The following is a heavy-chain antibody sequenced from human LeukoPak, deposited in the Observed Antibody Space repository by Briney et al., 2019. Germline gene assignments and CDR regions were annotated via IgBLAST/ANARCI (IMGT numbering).Heavy chain of an antibody. J-gene: IGHJ4*02. Sequence: PGGSLRLSCAASGFTFSSYWMSWVRQAPGKGLEWIGSIYYSGSTYYNPSLKSRVTISVDTSKNQFSLKLSSVTAADTAVYYCARLKRATVTTGGTFDYWGQGTLVTVSS. CDR2: IYYSGST. CDR3: ARLKRATVTTGGTFDY. CDR1: GFTFSSYW. D-gene: IGHD4-17*01. V-gene: IGHV4-39*01.